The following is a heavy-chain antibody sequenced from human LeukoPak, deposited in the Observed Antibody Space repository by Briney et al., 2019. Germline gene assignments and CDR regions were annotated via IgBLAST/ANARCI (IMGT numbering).Heavy chain of an antibody. CDR3: VRTHSSGYYYFDS. V-gene: IGHV3-74*01. J-gene: IGHJ4*02. Sequence: RGSLRLSCAASGFTFRSHWMHWVRQAPGKGLIWVSRIDGDESATYYGDSVKGRFTISRDNAKNTLYLQMNSLRVEDTAVYYCVRTHSSGYYYFDSWGQGTLVTVSS. CDR2: IDGDESAT. D-gene: IGHD3-22*01. CDR1: GFTFRSHW.